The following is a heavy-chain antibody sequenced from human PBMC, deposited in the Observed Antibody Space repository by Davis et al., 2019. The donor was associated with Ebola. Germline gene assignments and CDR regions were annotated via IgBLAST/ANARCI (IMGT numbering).Heavy chain of an antibody. CDR3: ARGPAAPYVYYYYGMDV. CDR1: GYSFTSYW. J-gene: IGHJ6*02. Sequence: KVSCKGSGYSFTSYWIGWVRQMPGKGLEWMGIIYPGDSDTRYSPSFQGQVTISADKSISTAYLQWSSLKASDTAMYYCARGPAAPYVYYYYGMDVWGQGTTVTVSS. V-gene: IGHV5-51*01. CDR2: IYPGDSDT. D-gene: IGHD6-13*01.